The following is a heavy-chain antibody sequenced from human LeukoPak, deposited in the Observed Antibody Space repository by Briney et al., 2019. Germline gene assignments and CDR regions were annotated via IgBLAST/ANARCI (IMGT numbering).Heavy chain of an antibody. CDR1: GFTFSSYG. J-gene: IGHJ4*02. CDR3: AGDREYYGSGSLLRYCDY. Sequence: GGSLRLSCAASGFTFSSYGMHWVRQAPGKGLEWVAVIWYDGSNRYYADSVKGRFTISRDNSKNTLYLQMNSLRAEDTAVYYCAGDREYYGSGSLLRYCDYWGQGTLVNVSS. CDR2: IWYDGSNR. D-gene: IGHD3-10*01. V-gene: IGHV3-33*01.